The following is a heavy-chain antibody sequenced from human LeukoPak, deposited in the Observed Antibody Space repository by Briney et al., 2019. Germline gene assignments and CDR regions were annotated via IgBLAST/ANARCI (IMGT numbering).Heavy chain of an antibody. CDR3: ARDLRNITMIVEDPYYFDY. J-gene: IGHJ4*02. Sequence: ASVKVSCKASGGTFSGYAISWVRQAPGQGLEWMGRIIPIFGTANYAQKFQGRVTITTDESTSTAYMELSSLRSEDTAVYYCARDLRNITMIVEDPYYFDYWGQGTLVTVSS. V-gene: IGHV1-69*05. CDR1: GGTFSGYA. CDR2: IIPIFGTA. D-gene: IGHD3-22*01.